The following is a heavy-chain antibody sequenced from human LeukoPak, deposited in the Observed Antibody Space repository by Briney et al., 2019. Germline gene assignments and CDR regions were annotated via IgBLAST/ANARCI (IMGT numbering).Heavy chain of an antibody. D-gene: IGHD2-15*01. Sequence: SETLSLTCTVSGGSISSYSWSWIRQPAGKGLEWIGRIYTSGSTKYNPSLTSRVTMSVDTSKNQFSLKLRSVTAADTAVYYCARTVHCSGGSCYFDYWGQGTLVTVSS. CDR3: ARTVHCSGGSCYFDY. V-gene: IGHV4-4*07. J-gene: IGHJ4*02. CDR1: GGSISSYS. CDR2: IYTSGST.